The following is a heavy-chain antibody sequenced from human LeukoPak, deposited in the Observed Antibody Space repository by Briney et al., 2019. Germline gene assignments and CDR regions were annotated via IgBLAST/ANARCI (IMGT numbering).Heavy chain of an antibody. V-gene: IGHV3-30*04. CDR3: ARSNVAGSVSYLYGMDV. Sequence: GGSLRLSCSASGFTIGNYAMNWVRGAPGEGLEWGSLILDDGSSEYYADSVKGRFSTSSDTSKNTLDLQMDSLRPEDTAVYYCARSNVAGSVSYLYGMDVWGQGTTVIVSS. CDR2: ILDDGSSE. CDR1: GFTIGNYA. D-gene: IGHD6-19*01. J-gene: IGHJ6*02.